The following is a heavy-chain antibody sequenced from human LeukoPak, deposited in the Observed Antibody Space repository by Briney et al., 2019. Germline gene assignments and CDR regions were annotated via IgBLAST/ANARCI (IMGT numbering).Heavy chain of an antibody. CDR1: GYTLTELY. CDR3: ATAYSSGLTLDF. CDR2: FDPEDGET. Sequence: ASVKVSCKVSGYTLTELYMRWVRPAPGKGLERMRGFDPEDGETIYAQKFQGRVTMTEDTSTDTAYMELSSLRSEDTAVYYCATAYSSGLTLDFWGQGTLVTVSS. D-gene: IGHD3-22*01. V-gene: IGHV1-24*01. J-gene: IGHJ4*02.